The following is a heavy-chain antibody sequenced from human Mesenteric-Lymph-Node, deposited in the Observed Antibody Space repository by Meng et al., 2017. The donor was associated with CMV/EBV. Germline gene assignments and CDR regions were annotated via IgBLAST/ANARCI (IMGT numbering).Heavy chain of an antibody. CDR2: ISGDGSAT. CDR1: GFTFSIYW. Sequence: GESLKISCAASGFTFSIYWMTWVRQAPGKGLVWVSRISGDGSATTYADSVKGRFTISRDNAKNTLYLQMNSLGAEDTAVYYCARGRGNTYGYFDYWGQGALVTVSS. CDR3: ARGRGNTYGYFDY. V-gene: IGHV3-74*01. J-gene: IGHJ4*02. D-gene: IGHD5-18*01.